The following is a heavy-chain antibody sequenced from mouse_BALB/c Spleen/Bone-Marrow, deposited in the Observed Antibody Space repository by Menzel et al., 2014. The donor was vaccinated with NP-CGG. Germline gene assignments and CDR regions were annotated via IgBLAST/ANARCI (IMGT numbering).Heavy chain of an antibody. CDR2: ISNGGGST. J-gene: IGHJ2*01. CDR3: ARQIYFPYFDY. Sequence: EVKVEESGGGLVQPGGSLKLSCAASGFTFSSYTMSWVRQTPEKRLEWVAYISNGGGSTYYPDTVKSRFTISRDNAKNTLYLQMSSLKSEDTAMYYCARQIYFPYFDYWGQGTTLTVSS. V-gene: IGHV5-12-2*01. CDR1: GFTFSSYT. D-gene: IGHD2-1*01.